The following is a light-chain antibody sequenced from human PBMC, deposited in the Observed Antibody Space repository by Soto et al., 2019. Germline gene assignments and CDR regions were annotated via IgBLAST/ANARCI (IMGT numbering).Light chain of an antibody. J-gene: IGKJ1*01. V-gene: IGKV1-5*01. CDR3: QQYHIYSRT. CDR2: DAS. CDR1: QSISSW. Sequence: DIQMPQYPSTLSASVGDRVTINCRASQSISSWLAWYQQKPGKAPKLLIYDASRLESGVPSSFSGSGSGTECTLTISSLQPDDFATYYCQQYHIYSRTFGRGTKVELK.